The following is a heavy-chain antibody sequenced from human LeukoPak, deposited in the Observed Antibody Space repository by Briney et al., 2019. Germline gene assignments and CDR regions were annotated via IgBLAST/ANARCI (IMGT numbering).Heavy chain of an antibody. V-gene: IGHV3-11*01. Sequence: GGSLRLSCAASGFTFSDYYMSWIRQAPGKGLEWVSYISSSGSTIYYADSVKGRFTISRDNAKSSLYLQMNSLRAEDTAVYYCARESPYSSSSNWFDPWGQGTLVTVSS. J-gene: IGHJ5*02. CDR3: ARESPYSSSSNWFDP. CDR1: GFTFSDYY. D-gene: IGHD6-13*01. CDR2: ISSSGSTI.